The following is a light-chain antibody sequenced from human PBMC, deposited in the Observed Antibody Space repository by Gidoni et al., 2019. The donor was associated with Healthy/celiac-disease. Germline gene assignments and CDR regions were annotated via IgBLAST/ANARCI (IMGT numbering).Light chain of an antibody. Sequence: EIVLTQSPATLSLSPGERATLSCRASQSVSSYLAWYQQKPGKAPRLFIYDASNRATGIPARCRGSGYGTHFTLTISSLEPEDFEVYYCQQRSDSFXQXTKLXIK. CDR2: DAS. CDR3: QQRSDS. J-gene: IGKJ2*03. CDR1: QSVSSY. V-gene: IGKV3-11*01.